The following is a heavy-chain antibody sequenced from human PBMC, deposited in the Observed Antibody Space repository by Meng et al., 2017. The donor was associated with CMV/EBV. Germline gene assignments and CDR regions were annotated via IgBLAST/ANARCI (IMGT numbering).Heavy chain of an antibody. V-gene: IGHV4-34*01. CDR1: GGSFSGYY. D-gene: IGHD6-19*01. CDR2: INHSGST. J-gene: IGHJ4*02. Sequence: GSLRLSCAVFGGSFSGYYWSWIRQPPGKGLEWIGEINHSGSTNHNLSLKSRVTISVDTSKNQFSLKLSSVTAADTAVYYCARGPSSGWYWGWGQGTLVTVSS. CDR3: ARGPSSGWYWG.